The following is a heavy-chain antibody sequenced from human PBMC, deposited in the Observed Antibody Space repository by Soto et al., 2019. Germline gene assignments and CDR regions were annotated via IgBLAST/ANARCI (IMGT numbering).Heavy chain of an antibody. J-gene: IGHJ4*02. V-gene: IGHV4-30-4*01. CDR3: ARERTAAGRGFDY. CDR2: IYYSGST. D-gene: IGHD6-13*01. Sequence: LSPTCTVSGGSISSGDYYWSWIRQPPGKGLEWIGYIYYSGSTYYNPSLKSRVTISVDTSKNQFSLKLSSVTAADTAVYYCARERTAAGRGFDYWGQGTLVTVYS. CDR1: GGSISSGDYY.